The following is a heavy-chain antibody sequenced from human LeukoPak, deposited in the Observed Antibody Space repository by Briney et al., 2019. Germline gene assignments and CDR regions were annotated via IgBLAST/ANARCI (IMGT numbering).Heavy chain of an antibody. CDR1: GGSISSYY. J-gene: IGHJ4*02. Sequence: SETLPLTCTVSGGSISSYYWSWIRQPAGKGLEWIGRIYTSGSTNYNPSLKSRVTMSVDTSKNQFSLKLSSVTAADTAVYYCASSGTLAPPAYWGQGTLVTVSS. D-gene: IGHD1-1*01. CDR3: ASSGTLAPPAY. V-gene: IGHV4-4*07. CDR2: IYTSGST.